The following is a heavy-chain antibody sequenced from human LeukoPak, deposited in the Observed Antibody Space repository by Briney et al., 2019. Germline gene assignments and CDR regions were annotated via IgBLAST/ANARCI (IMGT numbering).Heavy chain of an antibody. J-gene: IGHJ6*03. CDR1: GFTFSSYA. Sequence: GGSLRLSCAASGFTFSSYAMSWVRQAPGKGLEWVSSISSSSSYIYYADSVKGRFTISRDNAKNSLYLQMNSLRAEDTAVYYCAKDGNERGAETDYMDVWGKGTTVTVSS. CDR3: AKDGNERGAETDYMDV. CDR2: ISSSSSYI. V-gene: IGHV3-21*01. D-gene: IGHD1-1*01.